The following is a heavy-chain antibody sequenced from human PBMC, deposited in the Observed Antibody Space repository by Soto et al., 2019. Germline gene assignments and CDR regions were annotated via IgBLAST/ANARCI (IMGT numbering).Heavy chain of an antibody. CDR3: AHDSSGYLSMTDAFDI. Sequence: QVQLVQSGAEVKKPGASVKVSCKASGYTFTGYYMHWVRQAPGQGLEWMGWINPNSGGTNYAQKFQGRVTMTRDTSISTAYMELSRLRSDDTAVYYCAHDSSGYLSMTDAFDIWGQGTMVTVSS. D-gene: IGHD3-22*01. CDR1: GYTFTGYY. V-gene: IGHV1-2*02. CDR2: INPNSGGT. J-gene: IGHJ3*02.